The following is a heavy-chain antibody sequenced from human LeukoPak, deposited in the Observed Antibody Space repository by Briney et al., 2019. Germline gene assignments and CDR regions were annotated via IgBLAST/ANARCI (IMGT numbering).Heavy chain of an antibody. D-gene: IGHD3-10*01. V-gene: IGHV4-30-4*01. J-gene: IGHJ5*02. Sequence: SQTLSLTCNVSGGSISSGDYYWSWIRRPPGKGLEWIGYIYYSGSTYYNPSLKSRVTISVDTSKNQFSLKLSSVTAADTAVYYCARDLLVRGVTWFDPWGQGTLVTVSS. CDR2: IYYSGST. CDR3: ARDLLVRGVTWFDP. CDR1: GGSISSGDYY.